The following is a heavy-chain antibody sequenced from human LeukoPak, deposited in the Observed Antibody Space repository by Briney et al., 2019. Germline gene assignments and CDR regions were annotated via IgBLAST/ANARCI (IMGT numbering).Heavy chain of an antibody. D-gene: IGHD6-13*01. CDR2: IKQDGSEK. CDR1: GFTFSSYW. V-gene: IGHV3-7*01. J-gene: IGHJ4*02. Sequence: GGSLRLSCAASGFTFSSYWMSWVRQAPGKGLEWVANIKQDGSEKYYVDSVKGRFTISRDKSKNTLYLQMNSLRAEDTAVYYCARVTGYMVEDYFDYWGQGTLVTVSS. CDR3: ARVTGYMVEDYFDY.